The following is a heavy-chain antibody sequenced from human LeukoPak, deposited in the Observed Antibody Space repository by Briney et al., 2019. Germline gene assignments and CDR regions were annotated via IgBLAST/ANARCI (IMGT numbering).Heavy chain of an antibody. Sequence: ASVKVSCKASGYTFTGYYMHWVRQAPGQGLEWMGWINPNSGGTNYAQKFQGRVTMTRDTSISTAYMELSRLRSDDTAVYYCARDDIAYYDFWSGYNHWFDPWGQGTLVTVSS. D-gene: IGHD3-3*01. CDR1: GYTFTGYY. J-gene: IGHJ5*02. CDR3: ARDDIAYYDFWSGYNHWFDP. V-gene: IGHV1-2*02. CDR2: INPNSGGT.